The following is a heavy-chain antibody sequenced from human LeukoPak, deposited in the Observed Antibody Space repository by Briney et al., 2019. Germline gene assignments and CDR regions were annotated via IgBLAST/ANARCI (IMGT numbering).Heavy chain of an antibody. V-gene: IGHV4-59*01. Sequence: PSETLSLTCTVSGGSISSYYWSWIRQPPGKGLEWIGYIYYSGSTNYNPSLKSRVTISVDTSKNQFSLKLSSVTAADTAVYYCARGGLWFGELGMRYWGQGTLVTVSS. CDR1: GGSISSYY. CDR3: ARGGLWFGELGMRY. CDR2: IYYSGST. D-gene: IGHD3-10*01. J-gene: IGHJ4*02.